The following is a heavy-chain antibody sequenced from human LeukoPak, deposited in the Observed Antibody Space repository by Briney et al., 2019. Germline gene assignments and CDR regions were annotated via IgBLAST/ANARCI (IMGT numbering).Heavy chain of an antibody. D-gene: IGHD4/OR15-4a*01. J-gene: IGHJ4*02. CDR2: IKQDGSAR. V-gene: IGHV3-7*01. CDR3: ARVDYNDEGFGY. CDR1: GFTFSSYW. Sequence: GGSLRLSCAASGFTFSSYWMTWVRQAPGKGLEWVANIKQDGSARHYGDPVKGRFTISRDNAKNSLYLQMNSLRGGDPAVYYCARVDYNDEGFGYWGQGTLVTVSS.